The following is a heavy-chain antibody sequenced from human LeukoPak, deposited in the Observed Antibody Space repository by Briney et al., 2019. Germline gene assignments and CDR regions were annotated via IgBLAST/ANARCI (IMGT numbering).Heavy chain of an antibody. J-gene: IGHJ5*02. D-gene: IGHD3-10*01. CDR2: IKSKIGGATA. CDR3: ATDRAWFDP. Sequence: GGSLRFSCAASGITFSTAWMSWFRQAPGKGLEWVGRIKSKIGGATADYAAPVKDRFTISRDDSKNTLYLQMNSLKTEDTAVYYCATDRAWFDPWGQGTLVTVSS. V-gene: IGHV3-15*01. CDR1: GITFSTAW.